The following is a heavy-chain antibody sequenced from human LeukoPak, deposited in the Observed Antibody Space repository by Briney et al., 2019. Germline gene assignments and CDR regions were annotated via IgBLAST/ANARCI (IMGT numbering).Heavy chain of an antibody. CDR3: ARVTVNPTNNWFDP. CDR1: GGTFSSYG. CDR2: ISAYNGNT. Sequence: ASVKVSCKASGGTFSSYGISWVRQAPGQGLEWMGWISAYNGNTNYAQKLQGRVTMTADTSTSTAYMELRSLRSDDTAVYYCARVTVNPTNNWFDPWGQGTLVTVSS. J-gene: IGHJ5*02. D-gene: IGHD4-4*01. V-gene: IGHV1-18*01.